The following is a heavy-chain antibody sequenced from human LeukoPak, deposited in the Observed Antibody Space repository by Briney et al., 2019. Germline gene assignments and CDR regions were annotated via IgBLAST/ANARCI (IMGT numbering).Heavy chain of an antibody. CDR2: IYTSGST. D-gene: IGHD3-22*01. CDR3: ASSSGLGYDSSGYYWRFDY. V-gene: IGHV4-4*09. Sequence: SETLSLTCTVSGGSISSYCWSWIRQPPGKGLEWIGYIYTSGSTNYNPSLKSRVTISVDTSKNQFSLKLSSVTAADTAVYYCASSSGLGYDSSGYYWRFDYWGQGTLVTVSS. J-gene: IGHJ4*02. CDR1: GGSISSYC.